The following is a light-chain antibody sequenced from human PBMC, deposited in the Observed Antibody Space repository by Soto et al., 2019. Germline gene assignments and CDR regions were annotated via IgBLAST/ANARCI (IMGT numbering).Light chain of an antibody. V-gene: IGKV3-15*01. Sequence: EIVMTQSPATLSVSPGERATISCRASQSVSINLAWYQQKPGQAPRLLIYGASTRATGIPARFSGSGSGTEFTLPISSLQAEDFAVYYCPQYNNWPPLFTFGPGTKVDSK. CDR2: GAS. CDR3: PQYNNWPPLFT. J-gene: IGKJ3*01. CDR1: QSVSIN.